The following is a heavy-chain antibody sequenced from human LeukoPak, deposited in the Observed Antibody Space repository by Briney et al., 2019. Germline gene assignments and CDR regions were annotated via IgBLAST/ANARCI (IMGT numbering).Heavy chain of an antibody. CDR3: AKALLVSVVVVAANDY. CDR2: ISGSGGST. J-gene: IGHJ4*02. Sequence: GGSLRLSCAASGFTFSSYAMSWVRQAPGKGLEWVSAISGSGGSTYYADSVTGRFTISRDNSKNTLYLQMNSLRTEDTAVYYCAKALLVSVVVVAANDYWGQGTLVTVSS. V-gene: IGHV3-23*01. D-gene: IGHD2-15*01. CDR1: GFTFSSYA.